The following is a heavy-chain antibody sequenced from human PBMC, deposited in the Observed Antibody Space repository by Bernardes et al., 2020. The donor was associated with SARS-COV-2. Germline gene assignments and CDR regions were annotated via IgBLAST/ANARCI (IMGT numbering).Heavy chain of an antibody. CDR2: ISYEGSIQ. D-gene: IGHD2-2*01. V-gene: IGHV3-30*18. J-gene: IGHJ6*02. CDR3: AKLRSVLWVHPYYNAMDA. CDR1: GFTFSNAW. Sequence: GGSLRLSCAASGFTFSNAWMSWVRQAPGKGLEWVAVISYEGSIQHYADSVKGRFTISRDSSKNTVYLQMNTLRPEDTAVYYCAKLRSVLWVHPYYNAMDAWGQGTTVTV.